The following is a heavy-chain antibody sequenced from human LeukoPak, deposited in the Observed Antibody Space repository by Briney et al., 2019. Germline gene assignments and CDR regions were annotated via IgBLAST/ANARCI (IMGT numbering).Heavy chain of an antibody. CDR3: ARDLTRDGYNHDIRYGMDV. CDR1: GFTFSSYG. CDR2: ISYDGSNK. J-gene: IGHJ6*02. V-gene: IGHV3-30*03. D-gene: IGHD5-24*01. Sequence: PGRSLRLSCAASGFTFSSYGMHWVRQAPGKGLEWVAVISYDGSNKYYADSVKGRFTISRDNSKNTLYLQMNSLRAEDTAVYYCARDLTRDGYNHDIRYGMDVWGQGTTVTVSS.